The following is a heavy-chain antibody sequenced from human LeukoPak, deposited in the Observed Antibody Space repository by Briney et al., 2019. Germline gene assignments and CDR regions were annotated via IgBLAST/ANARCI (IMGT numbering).Heavy chain of an antibody. CDR1: GFTFSSYA. Sequence: PGGSLRLSCAASGFTFSSYAIHWVRQAPGKGLEWVAVISYDGSNKYYADSVKGRFTISRDNAKNTLYLQMNSLRAEDTAVYYCARGGVYSTSAVDYWGQGTLVTVSS. CDR3: ARGGVYSTSAVDY. CDR2: ISYDGSNK. V-gene: IGHV3-30*04. D-gene: IGHD6-6*01. J-gene: IGHJ4*02.